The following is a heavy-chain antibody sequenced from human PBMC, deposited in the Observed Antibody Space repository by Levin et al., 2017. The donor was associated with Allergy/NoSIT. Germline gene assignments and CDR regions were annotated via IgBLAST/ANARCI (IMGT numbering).Heavy chain of an antibody. V-gene: IGHV3-30*03. CDR1: GFSFSSHA. CDR3: ARRSHDPEKMDY. Sequence: SCAVSGFSFSSHAMHWIRQAPGKGLEWLATVSPNGDTKYYLDSVRGRFTISRDNSENTVYLQMSSLRGQDTAVYYCARRSHDPEKMDYWGQGTLVTVSS. J-gene: IGHJ4*02. CDR2: VSPNGDTK. D-gene: IGHD1-26*01.